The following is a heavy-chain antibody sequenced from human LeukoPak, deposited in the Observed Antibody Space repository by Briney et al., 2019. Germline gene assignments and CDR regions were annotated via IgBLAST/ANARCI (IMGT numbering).Heavy chain of an antibody. CDR2: IYTSGST. D-gene: IGHD6-13*01. CDR3: AGHLYSSSWFDAFDI. V-gene: IGHV4-4*07. Sequence: SETLSLTCTVSGGSISSYYWSWIRQPAGKGLEWIGRIYTSGSTNYNPSLKSRVTMSVDTSKNQFSLKLSSVTAADTAVYYCAGHLYSSSWFDAFDIWGQGTMVTVSS. J-gene: IGHJ3*02. CDR1: GGSISSYY.